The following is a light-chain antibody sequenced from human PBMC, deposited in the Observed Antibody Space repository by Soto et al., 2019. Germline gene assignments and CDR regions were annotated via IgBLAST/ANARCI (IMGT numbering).Light chain of an antibody. CDR3: QSYNTSLGGYYV. J-gene: IGLJ1*01. V-gene: IGLV1-40*01. CDR1: SPSIGAGFD. Sequence: QSVLTQPPSVSGAPGRRVTISCTGSSPSIGAGFDVHRFQHFPGTAPKLLIYGTTNRPSGVPDRFSGSKPGASASLAITGLQAEDEAEYYCQSYNTSLGGYYVFGTGTKVTGL. CDR2: GTT.